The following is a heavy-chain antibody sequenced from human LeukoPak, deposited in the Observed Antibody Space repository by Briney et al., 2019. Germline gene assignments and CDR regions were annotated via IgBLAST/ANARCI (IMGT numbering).Heavy chain of an antibody. V-gene: IGHV1-69*13. CDR3: ARWGFWSGYYPGNPYQHNWFDP. CDR1: GGTFSSYA. CDR2: IIPIFGTA. D-gene: IGHD3-3*01. J-gene: IGHJ5*02. Sequence: ASVKVSCKASGGTFSSYAISWVRQAPGQGLEWMGGIIPIFGTANYAQKFQGRVTITADESTSTAYMELSSLRSEDTAVYYCARWGFWSGYYPGNPYQHNWFDPWGQGTLVTVSS.